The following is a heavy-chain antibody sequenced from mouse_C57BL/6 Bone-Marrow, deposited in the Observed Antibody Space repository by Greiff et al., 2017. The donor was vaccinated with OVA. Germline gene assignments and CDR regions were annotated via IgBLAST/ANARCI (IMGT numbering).Heavy chain of an antibody. CDR2: ISSGGSYT. J-gene: IGHJ4*01. CDR3: AGYDDTRDY. D-gene: IGHD2-2*01. Sequence: EVQLMESGGDLVKPGGSLKLSCAASGFTFSSYGMSWVRQTPDQRLEWVATISSGGSYTNYPDSVKGRFTISRDNAKNTLYLQMSSLQSEETAMDYCAGYDDTRDYWGKGTSVTVSS. CDR1: GFTFSSYG. V-gene: IGHV5-6*01.